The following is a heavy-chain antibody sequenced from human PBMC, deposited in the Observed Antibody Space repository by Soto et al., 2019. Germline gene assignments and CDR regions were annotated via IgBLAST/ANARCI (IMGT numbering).Heavy chain of an antibody. CDR1: GGSFSGYY. V-gene: IGHV4-34*01. J-gene: IGHJ6*02. D-gene: IGHD6-19*01. CDR2: INHSGST. CDR3: ARLGWLAGGYYYYYGMDV. Sequence: SETLSLTCAVYGGSFSGYYWSWIRQSPGKGLEWIGEINHSGSTNYNTSLKSRVTISVDTSKNQFSLKLSSVTAADTAVYYCARLGWLAGGYYYYYGMDVWGQGTTVTVSS.